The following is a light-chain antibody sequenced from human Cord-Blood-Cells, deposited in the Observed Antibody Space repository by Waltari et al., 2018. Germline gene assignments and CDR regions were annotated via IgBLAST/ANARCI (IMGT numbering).Light chain of an antibody. CDR3: SSYTSSSTVV. V-gene: IGLV2-14*01. CDR1: SSDVGGYHY. Sequence: QSALTQPASASGSPGQPITISCTGTSSDVGGYHYVSWYQQHPGKAPKLMIYDVSNRPSGVSNRFAGSKSGNTASLTISGLQAEDEADYYCSSYTSSSTVVFGGGTKLTVL. J-gene: IGLJ2*01. CDR2: DVS.